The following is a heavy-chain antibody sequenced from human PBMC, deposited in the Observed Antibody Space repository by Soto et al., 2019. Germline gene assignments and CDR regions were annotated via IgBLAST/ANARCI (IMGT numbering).Heavy chain of an antibody. CDR2: IYYSGST. J-gene: IGHJ5*02. CDR3: ARAHAIRVPAARLSWFDP. Sequence: PSETLSLTCTVSGGSISSGGYYWSWIRQHPGKGLEWIGYIYYSGSTYYNPSLKSRVTISVDTSKNQFSLKLSSVTAADTAVYYCARAHAIRVPAARLSWFDPWGQGTLVTVSS. CDR1: GGSISSGGYY. V-gene: IGHV4-31*03. D-gene: IGHD2-2*01.